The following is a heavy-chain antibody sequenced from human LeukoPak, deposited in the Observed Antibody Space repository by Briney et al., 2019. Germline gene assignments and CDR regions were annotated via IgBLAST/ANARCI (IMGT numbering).Heavy chain of an antibody. CDR3: ARGLYRSGWYEFDY. CDR1: GGSISSPNHD. J-gene: IGHJ4*02. Sequence: SETLSLTCSVSGGSISSPNHDWAWIRQPPGKGLEWIGSMYYSGSTYYNPSLKSRVTISVDTSKNQFSLKLSSVTAADTAVYYCARGLYRSGWYEFDYWGQGTLVTVSS. V-gene: IGHV4-39*01. D-gene: IGHD6-19*01. CDR2: MYYSGST.